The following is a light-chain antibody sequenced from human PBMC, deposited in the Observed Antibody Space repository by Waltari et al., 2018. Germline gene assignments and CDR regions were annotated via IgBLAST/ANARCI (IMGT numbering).Light chain of an antibody. CDR1: SSDVGGYNY. CDR2: EVS. V-gene: IGLV2-14*01. J-gene: IGLJ2*01. CDR3: SSYTSSSTVV. Sequence: QSDLPQPASVSGSPGQSITLPCTGTSSDVGGYNYVSWYQQHPGKAPKLMIYEVSNRPSGVSNRFSGSKSGNTASLTISGLQAEDEADYYCSSYTSSSTVVFGGGTKLTVL.